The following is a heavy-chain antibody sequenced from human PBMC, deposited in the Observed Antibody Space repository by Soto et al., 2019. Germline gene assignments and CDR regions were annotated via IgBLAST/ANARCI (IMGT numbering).Heavy chain of an antibody. J-gene: IGHJ4*02. CDR3: ARASYDCSGGSCPPSLDY. CDR2: INPNSGGT. Sequence: GASVKVSCKASGYTFTGYYMHWVRQAPGQGLEWMGWINPNSGGTNYAQKFQGRVTMTRDTSISTAYMELSRLRSDDTAVYYCARASYDCSGGSCPPSLDYWGQGTLVTVS. CDR1: GYTFTGYY. D-gene: IGHD2-15*01. V-gene: IGHV1-2*02.